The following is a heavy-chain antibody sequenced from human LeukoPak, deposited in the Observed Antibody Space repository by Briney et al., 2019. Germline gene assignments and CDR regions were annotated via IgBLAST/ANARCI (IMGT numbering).Heavy chain of an antibody. CDR3: AKEKTYSSSWSYYYYGMDV. D-gene: IGHD6-13*01. CDR1: GFTFSSYG. CDR2: ISVVGGDT. J-gene: IGHJ6*04. Sequence: PVRSLRLSCAASGFTFSSYGMRWVRQAPGKGLEWVSVISVVGGDTYSADSVRGRFTISRDTSKNTLYLRMNSLRAEDTAVDYCAKEKTYSSSWSYYYYGMDVWGKGTTVTVSS. V-gene: IGHV3-30*18.